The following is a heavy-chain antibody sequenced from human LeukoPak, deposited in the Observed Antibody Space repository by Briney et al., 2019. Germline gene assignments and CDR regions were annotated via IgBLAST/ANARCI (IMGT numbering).Heavy chain of an antibody. J-gene: IGHJ4*01. Sequence: ASVKVSCKASGYTFTSYDINWVRQATGQGLEWMGWMNPNSGNTGYAQKFQDRVTITRNTSISTAYMELNSLRAEDTAVYYCARHRYYYDSSGYLNYFDYWGQEPWSPSPQ. CDR1: GYTFTSYD. V-gene: IGHV1-8*03. CDR2: MNPNSGNT. D-gene: IGHD3-22*01. CDR3: ARHRYYYDSSGYLNYFDY.